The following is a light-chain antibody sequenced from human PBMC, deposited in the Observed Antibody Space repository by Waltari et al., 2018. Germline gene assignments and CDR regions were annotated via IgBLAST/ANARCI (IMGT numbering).Light chain of an antibody. CDR2: MGS. V-gene: IGKV2-28*01. J-gene: IGKJ2*01. CDR1: QRLLHSNGNNY. Sequence: DIVMTQSPLSLPVTPGEPASISCRSSQRLLHSNGNNYLEWYLQKPGQSPQLLIYMGSNRASGVPDRFSGSGSGTDFTLKISRVEAEDVGVYYCMQSLQTPYTFGQGTKLEI. CDR3: MQSLQTPYT.